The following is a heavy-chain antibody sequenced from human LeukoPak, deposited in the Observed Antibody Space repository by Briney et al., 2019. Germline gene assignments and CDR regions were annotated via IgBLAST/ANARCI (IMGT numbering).Heavy chain of an antibody. J-gene: IGHJ6*02. CDR1: VGTFSSYA. Sequence: ASVKVSCKASVGTFSSYAISWVRQAPGQGLEWMGRIIPILGIANYAQKFQGRVTITADKSTSTAYMELRSLRSDDTAVYYCARDTYCSSTSCYEGYYYYGMDVWGQGTTVTVSS. CDR2: IIPILGIA. V-gene: IGHV1-69*04. D-gene: IGHD2-2*01. CDR3: ARDTYCSSTSCYEGYYYYGMDV.